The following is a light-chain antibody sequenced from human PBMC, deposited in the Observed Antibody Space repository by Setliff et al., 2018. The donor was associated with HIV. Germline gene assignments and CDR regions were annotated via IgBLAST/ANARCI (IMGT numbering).Light chain of an antibody. CDR1: SSDVVSYTS. Sequence: SALTQPRSVSGSPGQSVTIPCPGTSSDVVSYTSVSWYQQHPGKVPKLMIYDVTRRPSGVPDHFSGSRSGNTSSLTISGLQAEDEADYYCSSFSGRLHVFGTGTKVTVL. J-gene: IGLJ1*01. CDR2: DVT. V-gene: IGLV2-11*01. CDR3: SSFSGRLHV.